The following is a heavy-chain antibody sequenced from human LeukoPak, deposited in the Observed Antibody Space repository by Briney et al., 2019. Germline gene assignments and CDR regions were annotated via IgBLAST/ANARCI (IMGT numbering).Heavy chain of an antibody. Sequence: AGGSLRLSCSSSTFLFTTYPMSWVRQAPGKGLEWVAIISYDGTNEHYSDSVKGRFTISRDNSKNTLYLQMNSLRTEDTAMYYCARDPATVETFSPGYMDVWGKGTTVTVSS. CDR1: TFLFTTYP. J-gene: IGHJ6*03. CDR3: ARDPATVETFSPGYMDV. D-gene: IGHD4-23*01. V-gene: IGHV3-30-3*01. CDR2: ISYDGTNE.